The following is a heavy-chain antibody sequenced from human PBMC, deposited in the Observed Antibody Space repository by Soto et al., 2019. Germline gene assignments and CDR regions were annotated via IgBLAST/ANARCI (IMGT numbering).Heavy chain of an antibody. D-gene: IGHD6-19*01. V-gene: IGHV3-21*04. CDR2: ISGSSTYI. J-gene: IGHJ4*02. Sequence: EVQLVESGGGLVKPGESLRVSCAASGFTFSYYSLHWVRQAPGKGLEWVSSISGSSTYIYYADRVKGRFTISRDNAKNSLYLRMDSLRPEDTAVYYCARGVRTGLYNSGWSPRYWGQRTLVTVSS. CDR1: GFTFSYYS. CDR3: ARGVRTGLYNSGWSPRY.